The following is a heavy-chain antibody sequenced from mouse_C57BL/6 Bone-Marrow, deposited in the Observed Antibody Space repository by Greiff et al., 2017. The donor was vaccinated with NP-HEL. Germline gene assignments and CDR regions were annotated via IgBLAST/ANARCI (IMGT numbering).Heavy chain of an antibody. J-gene: IGHJ1*03. CDR2: IDPENGDT. D-gene: IGHD1-1*01. CDR3: TTRDGSSAHWYFEV. Sequence: EVQLQQSGAELVRPGASVKLSCTASGFNIKDDYMHWVKQRPEQGLEWIGWIDPENGDTDSASKFQGKATITADTSSNTAYLQLSSLTSEDTAVYYCTTRDGSSAHWYFEVWGTGTTVTVSS. CDR1: GFNIKDDY. V-gene: IGHV14-4*01.